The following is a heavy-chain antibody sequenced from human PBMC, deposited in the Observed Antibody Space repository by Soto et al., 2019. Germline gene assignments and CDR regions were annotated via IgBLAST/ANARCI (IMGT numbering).Heavy chain of an antibody. Sequence: GESLKISCKGSGYSFTSYWIGWVRQIPGKGLEWMGIIYPGDSDTRYSPSFQGQVTISADKSISTAYLQWSSLKASDTAMYYCARSSIAARGMIDYWGQGTLVTVSS. V-gene: IGHV5-51*01. J-gene: IGHJ4*02. CDR1: GYSFTSYW. CDR2: IYPGDSDT. CDR3: ARSSIAARGMIDY. D-gene: IGHD6-6*01.